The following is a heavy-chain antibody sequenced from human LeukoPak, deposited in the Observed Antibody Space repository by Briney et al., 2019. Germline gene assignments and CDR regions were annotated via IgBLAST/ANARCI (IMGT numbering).Heavy chain of an antibody. J-gene: IGHJ6*03. Sequence: WGSLRLSCLVSGFTFSSYSMSWVRQAPGKGLEVVSAISGSGDSTYYADAVKGRFTISRDNSKNTIYLQMNSLRVEDRAVYYCAREEYYYDMGRAYYYYYMDVWGKGTTVTVSS. CDR2: ISGSGDST. CDR3: AREEYYYDMGRAYYYYYMDV. V-gene: IGHV3-23*01. D-gene: IGHD3-22*01. CDR1: GFTFSSYS.